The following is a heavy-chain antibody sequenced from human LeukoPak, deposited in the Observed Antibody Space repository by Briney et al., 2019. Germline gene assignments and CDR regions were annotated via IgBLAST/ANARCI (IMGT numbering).Heavy chain of an antibody. V-gene: IGHV4-38-2*01. Sequence: SETLSLTCAVSGYSISSGYYWGWIRQPPGKGLEWIGSIYHSGSTYYNPSLKSRVTISVDTSKIQFALKLSSVTAADTAVYYCARSTFAGGNVNFDYWGQGTLVTVSS. CDR1: GYSISSGYY. J-gene: IGHJ4*02. CDR3: ARSTFAGGNVNFDY. D-gene: IGHD4-23*01. CDR2: IYHSGST.